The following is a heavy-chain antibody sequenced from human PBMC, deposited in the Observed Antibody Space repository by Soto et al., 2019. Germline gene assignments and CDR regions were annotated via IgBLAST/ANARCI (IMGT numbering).Heavy chain of an antibody. D-gene: IGHD2-2*01. Sequence: GGSLRLSCAASGFTFSSYAMHWVRQAPGKGLEWVAVISHDGSNKYYADSVKGRFTISRDNSKNTLYLQMNSLRAEDTAVYYCARDLSLGFEVPAAYYYYYGMDVWGQGTTVTVSS. J-gene: IGHJ6*02. CDR1: GFTFSSYA. V-gene: IGHV3-30-3*01. CDR2: ISHDGSNK. CDR3: ARDLSLGFEVPAAYYYYYGMDV.